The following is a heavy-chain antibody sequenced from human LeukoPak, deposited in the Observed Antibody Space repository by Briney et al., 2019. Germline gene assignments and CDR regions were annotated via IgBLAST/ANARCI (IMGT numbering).Heavy chain of an antibody. CDR2: ISYDGINK. CDR3: AKLGEGGYSYDYLPYYFDY. Sequence: PGGPLRLSCAASRFTFSSYAMHWVRQAPGKGLEWVAVISYDGINKYYADSVKGRFTISRDNSKNTLYLQMNSLRAEDTAVYYCAKLGEGGYSYDYLPYYFDYWGQGTLVTVSS. D-gene: IGHD5-18*01. J-gene: IGHJ4*02. CDR1: RFTFSSYA. V-gene: IGHV3-30*04.